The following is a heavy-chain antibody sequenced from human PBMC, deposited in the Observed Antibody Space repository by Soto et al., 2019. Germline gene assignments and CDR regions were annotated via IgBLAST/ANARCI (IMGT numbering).Heavy chain of an antibody. D-gene: IGHD6-13*01. CDR2: IDPRGGNT. V-gene: IGHV1-46*01. CDR1: GYTFTSYY. J-gene: IGHJ6*02. Sequence: ASVKCSFNASGYTFTSYYMYWVRQAPGQVLDCIGIIDPRGGNTSYAQDFQGRVTMTGDTSTSTVYMELSSLSHEDTAVYYCARDWIAAAGSISHSQAFPLLDGKDVWAQGTTVPVSS. CDR3: ARDWIAAAGSISHSQAFPLLDGKDV.